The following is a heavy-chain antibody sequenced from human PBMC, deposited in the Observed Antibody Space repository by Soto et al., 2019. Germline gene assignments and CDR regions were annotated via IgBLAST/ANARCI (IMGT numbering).Heavy chain of an antibody. CDR3: ARCVRGAARN. V-gene: IGHV4-59*08. J-gene: IGHJ4*02. Sequence: ETLSLTCTVSGGSISSYDWGLIRQPPGKGLEWIGYIYYSGSTNYNPSLKSRVTISVDTSKNQFSLKLSSVTAADTVVYYCARCVRGAARNWGQGTLVTVSS. CDR1: GGSISSYD. CDR2: IYYSGST. D-gene: IGHD3-10*01.